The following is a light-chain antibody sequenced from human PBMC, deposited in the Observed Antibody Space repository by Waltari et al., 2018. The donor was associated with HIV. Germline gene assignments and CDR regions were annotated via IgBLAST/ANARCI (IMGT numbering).Light chain of an antibody. J-gene: IGKJ3*01. CDR2: KTS. Sequence: DIQMTQSPSTLSASIGDSVTITCRARPNVNNWLAWYQQKPGKAPNLLIYKTSSLKSGVPSRFSGSGSGTEFTLTISSLQPDDFATYYCQQYNSYSLFTFGPGTKVDIK. CDR1: PNVNNW. CDR3: QQYNSYSLFT. V-gene: IGKV1-5*03.